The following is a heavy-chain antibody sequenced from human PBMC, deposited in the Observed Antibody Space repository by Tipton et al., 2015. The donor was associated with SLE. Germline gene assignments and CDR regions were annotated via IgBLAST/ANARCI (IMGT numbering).Heavy chain of an antibody. Sequence: TLSLTCTVSGGSITSGSYFWSWFRQLPGKGLEWIGYVFYTGSTYKNTSLKSRLSISVDTSRSPFSLALSSVTAADTAIYFCARERDCGSDCFGSYYYYMDVWGKGTTVIVSS. J-gene: IGHJ6*03. CDR1: GGSITSGSYF. V-gene: IGHV4-31*03. CDR3: ARERDCGSDCFGSYYYYMDV. D-gene: IGHD2-21*01. CDR2: VFYTGST.